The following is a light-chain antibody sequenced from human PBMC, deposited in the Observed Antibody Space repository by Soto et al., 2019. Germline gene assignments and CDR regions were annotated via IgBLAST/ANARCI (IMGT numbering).Light chain of an antibody. J-gene: IGKJ3*01. CDR1: QSVSSN. V-gene: IGKV3-15*01. CDR3: QQYNNWLST. CDR2: GAS. Sequence: EIVMTQSPATLSVSPGERATLSCRASQSVSSNLAWYQQKPGQAPRLLIYGASTRATGIPARFSGSGSGTEFTLTISSLQFEDFAVYYCQQYNNWLSTFGPGTKVDIK.